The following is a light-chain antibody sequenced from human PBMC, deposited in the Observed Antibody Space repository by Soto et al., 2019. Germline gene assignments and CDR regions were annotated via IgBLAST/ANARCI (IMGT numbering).Light chain of an antibody. V-gene: IGLV2-18*02. Sequence: QSAPTQPPSVSGSPGQSVTISCTGTSSDVGNYDRVSWYQQSPGTAPKLMIYEVSNRPSGVPDRFSGSKSGNTASLTISGLQAEDEAHYYCSSYRPTSYPVFGGGTKVTVL. CDR1: SSDVGNYDR. CDR2: EVS. J-gene: IGLJ3*02. CDR3: SSYRPTSYPV.